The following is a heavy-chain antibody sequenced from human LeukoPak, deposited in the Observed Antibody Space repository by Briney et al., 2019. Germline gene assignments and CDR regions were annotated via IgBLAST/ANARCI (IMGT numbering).Heavy chain of an antibody. D-gene: IGHD3-22*01. CDR1: GFTFDDYA. Sequence: GGSLRLSCAASGFTFDDYAMHWVRQAPGKGLEWVSGISWNSGSIGYADSVKGRFTISRDNAKNSLYLQMNSLRAEDTALYYCAKDGAHDYYGSSGSRPFDYWGQGTLVTVSS. V-gene: IGHV3-9*01. CDR2: ISWNSGSI. J-gene: IGHJ4*02. CDR3: AKDGAHDYYGSSGSRPFDY.